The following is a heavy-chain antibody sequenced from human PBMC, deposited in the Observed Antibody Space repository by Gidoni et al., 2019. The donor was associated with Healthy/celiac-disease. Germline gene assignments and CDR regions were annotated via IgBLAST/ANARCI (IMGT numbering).Heavy chain of an antibody. V-gene: IGHV1-69*06. J-gene: IGHJ6*02. D-gene: IGHD3-3*01. CDR2: IIPIFGTA. Sequence: QVQLVQSGAEVKKPGSSVKVSCKASGGTFSSYAISWVRQAPGQGLEWMGGIIPIFGTANYAQKFQGRVTITADKSTSTAYMELSSLRSEDTAVYYCAREGEWDDFWSATVPSGHGMDVWGQGTTVTVSS. CDR1: GGTFSSYA. CDR3: AREGEWDDFWSATVPSGHGMDV.